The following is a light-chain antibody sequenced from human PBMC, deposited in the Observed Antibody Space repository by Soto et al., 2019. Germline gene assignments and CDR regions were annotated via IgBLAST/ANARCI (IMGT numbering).Light chain of an antibody. Sequence: EIVMTQSPATLSVSPGERATLSCRASQSVSSNLAWYQQKPGQAPRLLIYGASTRATGIPARFSGSASGTEFTLTISSLQSEDFAVYYCQQYNNWPRTWTFGQGTKVVIK. CDR2: GAS. V-gene: IGKV3-15*01. CDR3: QQYNNWPRTWT. CDR1: QSVSSN. J-gene: IGKJ1*01.